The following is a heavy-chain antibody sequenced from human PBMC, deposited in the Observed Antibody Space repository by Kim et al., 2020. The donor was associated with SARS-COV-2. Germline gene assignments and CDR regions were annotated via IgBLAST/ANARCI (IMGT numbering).Heavy chain of an antibody. CDR1: GFTFSSYA. Sequence: GGSLRLSCAASGFTFSSYAMHWVRQAPGKGLEWVAVISYDGSNKYYVDSVKGRFTISRDNSKNTLYLQMNSLRAEDTAVYYCARSEYSGYDFYGMDVWGQGTTVTVSS. D-gene: IGHD5-12*01. V-gene: IGHV3-30*04. J-gene: IGHJ6*02. CDR3: ARSEYSGYDFYGMDV. CDR2: ISYDGSNK.